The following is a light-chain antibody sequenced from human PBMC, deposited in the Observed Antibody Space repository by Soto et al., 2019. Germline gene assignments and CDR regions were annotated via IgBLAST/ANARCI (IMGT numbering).Light chain of an antibody. CDR3: QQYKNYLT. CDR2: GAS. V-gene: IGKV1-5*01. J-gene: IGKJ3*01. CDR1: QSISTW. Sequence: DIQMTQSPSTLSASVGDRVTITCRASQSISTWLAWYQQKPGKAPKVLIYGASSLESGVPSRFSGSGSGTEFIHTISSLQPDDFATYYCQQYKNYLTFGPWTKVDIK.